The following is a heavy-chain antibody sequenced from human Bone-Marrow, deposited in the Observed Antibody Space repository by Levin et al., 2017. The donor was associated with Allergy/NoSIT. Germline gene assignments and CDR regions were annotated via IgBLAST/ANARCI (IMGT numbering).Heavy chain of an antibody. CDR3: ASSMVRVYYFDY. CDR2: INHSGST. J-gene: IGHJ4*02. V-gene: IGHV4-34*01. CDR1: GGSFSGYY. Sequence: SETLSLTCAVYGGSFSGYYWSWIRQPPGKGLEWIGEINHSGSTNYNPSLKSRVTISVDTSKNQFSLKLSSVTAADTAVYYCASSMVRVYYFDYWGQGTLVTVSS. D-gene: IGHD3-10*01.